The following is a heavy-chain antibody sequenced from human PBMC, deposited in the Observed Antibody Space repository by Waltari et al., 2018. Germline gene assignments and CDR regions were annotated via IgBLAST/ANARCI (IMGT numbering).Heavy chain of an antibody. V-gene: IGHV4-34*01. CDR1: GGSFSVYY. Sequence: QVQLQQWGAGLLRPSETLSLTCAVYGGSFSVYYWSWLRQPPGKGLEWIGEVNYYGRTNYNPSLKSRVTISVDRSKKQFSLKVTSVTAADTALYFCAGVAPIVPYYGLNVWGQGTTVAVSS. CDR3: AGVAPIVPYYGLNV. D-gene: IGHD6-6*01. J-gene: IGHJ6*02. CDR2: VNYYGRT.